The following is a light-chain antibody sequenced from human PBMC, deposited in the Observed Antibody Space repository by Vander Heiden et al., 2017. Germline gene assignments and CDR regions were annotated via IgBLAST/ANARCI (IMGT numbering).Light chain of an antibody. CDR3: QSYDSSLSGSV. V-gene: IGLV1-40*01. J-gene: IGLJ3*02. CDR2: GNT. CDR1: TSNIGAGHE. Sequence: QSVLTQPPSVSGAPGQMVTISCTGTTSNIGAGHEVHWYQQIPGTAPKLLSYGNTNRPSGVPERFSGSKSGTSASLAITGLQAGDEADYYCQSYDSSLSGSVFGGGTKLTVL.